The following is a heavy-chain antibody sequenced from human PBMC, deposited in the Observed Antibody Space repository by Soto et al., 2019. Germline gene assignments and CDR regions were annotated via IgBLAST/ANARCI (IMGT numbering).Heavy chain of an antibody. CDR2: FDPEDGET. J-gene: IGHJ3*02. D-gene: IGHD3-3*01. CDR3: ATDYDFWSGFDAFDI. V-gene: IGHV1-24*01. CDR1: GYTLTELS. Sequence: GASVKVSCKVSGYTLTELSMHWVRQAPGKGLEWMGGFDPEDGETIYAQKFQGRVTMTEDTSTDTAYMELSSLRSEDTAVYYCATDYDFWSGFDAFDIWGQGTTVTVSS.